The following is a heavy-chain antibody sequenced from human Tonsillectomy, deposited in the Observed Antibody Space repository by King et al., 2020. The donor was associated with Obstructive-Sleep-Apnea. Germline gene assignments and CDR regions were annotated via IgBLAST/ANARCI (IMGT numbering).Heavy chain of an antibody. CDR3: ARDVCRSTSCFIPYYFDH. J-gene: IGHJ4*02. CDR2: IDPSGGTT. D-gene: IGHD2-2*01. Sequence: VQLVESGAEVKKPGASAKVSCKASGYTFTNYYMHWVRQAPGQGLEWMGIIDPSGGTTSYAQMFQGRVTMTRETSTSTVYMELSSLRSEDTDFYYCARDVCRSTSCFIPYYFDHWGQGTLVTVSS. V-gene: IGHV1-46*03. CDR1: GYTFTNYY.